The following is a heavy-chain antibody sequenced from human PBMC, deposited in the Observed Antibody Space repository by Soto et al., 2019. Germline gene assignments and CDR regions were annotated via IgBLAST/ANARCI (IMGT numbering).Heavy chain of an antibody. J-gene: IGHJ5*02. D-gene: IGHD6-19*01. CDR1: GGPISSYY. V-gene: IGHV4-59*01. CDR2: IYYSGST. Sequence: QVQLQESGPGLVKPSETLSLTCTVSGGPISSYYWSWIRQPPGKGLEWIGYIYYSGSTNYNPSLKSRVTISLDTSKNQFSLKLSSVTAADTAVYYCARADPGYSSGWPPFDPWGQGTLVTVSS. CDR3: ARADPGYSSGWPPFDP.